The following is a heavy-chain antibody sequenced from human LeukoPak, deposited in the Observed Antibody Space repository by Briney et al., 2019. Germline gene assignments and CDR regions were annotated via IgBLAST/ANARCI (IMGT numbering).Heavy chain of an antibody. CDR3: ARYWGSGWSSFDY. Sequence: GGPLRLSCAASGFTFSSSSMNWVRQAPGKGLEWVSFISSSGTTIYYADSVEGRFTISRDNTKNSLYLQMNSLRAEDTAVYYCARYWGSGWSSFDYWGQGTLVTVSS. D-gene: IGHD6-19*01. J-gene: IGHJ4*02. CDR2: ISSSGTTI. V-gene: IGHV3-48*04. CDR1: GFTFSSSS.